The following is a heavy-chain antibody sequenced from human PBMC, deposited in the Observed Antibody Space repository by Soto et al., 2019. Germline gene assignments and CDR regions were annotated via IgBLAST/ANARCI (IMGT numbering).Heavy chain of an antibody. CDR3: ARRWGRSFDY. CDR1: GGSISSYY. Sequence: QVQLQESGPGLVKPSETLSLTCTVSGGSISSYYWSWIRQPPGKGLEWIGYIYYSGSTNYNPSLQRRAPISVDTSKNQFSLKLSSVTAADTAVYYCARRWGRSFDYWGQGTLVTVSS. CDR2: IYYSGST. D-gene: IGHD2-15*01. J-gene: IGHJ4*02. V-gene: IGHV4-59*08.